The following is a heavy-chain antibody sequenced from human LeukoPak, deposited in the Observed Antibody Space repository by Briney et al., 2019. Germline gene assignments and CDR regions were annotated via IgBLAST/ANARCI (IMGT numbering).Heavy chain of an antibody. CDR3: ATPNYYDSSGYWVY. CDR2: FDPEDGET. CDR1: GYTLTELS. V-gene: IGHV1-24*01. J-gene: IGHJ4*02. D-gene: IGHD3-22*01. Sequence: ASVKVSCKVSGYTLTELSMHWVRQAPGKWLEWMGGFDPEDGETIYAQKFQGRVTMTEDTSTDTAYMELSSLRSEDTAVYYCATPNYYDSSGYWVYWGQGTLVTVSS.